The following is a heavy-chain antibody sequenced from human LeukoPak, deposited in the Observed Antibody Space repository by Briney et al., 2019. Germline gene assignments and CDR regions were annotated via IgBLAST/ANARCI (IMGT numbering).Heavy chain of an antibody. Sequence: GGSLSLSCAASGFTFSNSAMSWVRQAPGKGLEWVSAISGSGGSTYYADSVKGRFTISRDNSKNTLYLQMNSLRAEDTAVYYCAKEYCSGGSCYCSRWGQGTLVTVSS. CDR1: GFTFSNSA. V-gene: IGHV3-23*01. CDR2: ISGSGGST. D-gene: IGHD2-15*01. CDR3: AKEYCSGGSCYCSR. J-gene: IGHJ4*02.